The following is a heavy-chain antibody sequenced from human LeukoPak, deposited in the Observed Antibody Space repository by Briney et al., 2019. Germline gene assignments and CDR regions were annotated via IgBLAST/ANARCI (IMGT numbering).Heavy chain of an antibody. CDR3: ASWRRDGLYFDY. Sequence: SVKVSCMASGGTFSSYAISWVRQAPGQGLEWMGGIIPIFGTANYAQKFQGRVTITTDESTSTAYMELSSLRSEDTAVYYCASWRRDGLYFDYWGQGTLVTVSS. J-gene: IGHJ4*02. CDR2: IIPIFGTA. V-gene: IGHV1-69*05. D-gene: IGHD5-24*01. CDR1: GGTFSSYA.